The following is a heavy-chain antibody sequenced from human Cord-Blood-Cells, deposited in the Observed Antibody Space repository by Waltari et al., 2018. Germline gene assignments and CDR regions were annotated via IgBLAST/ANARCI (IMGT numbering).Heavy chain of an antibody. D-gene: IGHD5-12*01. CDR3: ARGRGGYSGYDDY. V-gene: IGHV4-30-4*08. Sequence: QVQLQESGPGLVKPSQTLSLTCPVSGCSISRGDYYRSWIPQPPGKGLEWIGYIYYSGSTYYNPSLKSRVTISVDTSKNQFSLKLSSVTAADTAVYYCARGRGGYSGYDDYWGQGTLVTVSS. J-gene: IGHJ4*02. CDR1: GCSISRGDYY. CDR2: IYYSGST.